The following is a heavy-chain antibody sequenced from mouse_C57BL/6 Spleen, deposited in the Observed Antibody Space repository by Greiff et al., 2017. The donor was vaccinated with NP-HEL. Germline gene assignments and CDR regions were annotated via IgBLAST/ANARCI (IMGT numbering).Heavy chain of an antibody. V-gene: IGHV1-80*01. J-gene: IGHJ3*01. CDR1: GYAFSSYW. D-gene: IGHD2-2*01. CDR3: ARSGGYDEAWFAY. Sequence: VMLVESGAELVKPGASVKISCKASGYAFSSYWMNWVKQRPGKGLEWIGQIYPGDGDTNYNGKFKGKATLTADKSSSTAYMQLSSLTSEDSAVYCCARSGGYDEAWFAYWGQGTLVTVSA. CDR2: IYPGDGDT.